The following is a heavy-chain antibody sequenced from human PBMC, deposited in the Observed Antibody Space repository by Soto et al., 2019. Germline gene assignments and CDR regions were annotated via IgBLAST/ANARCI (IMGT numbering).Heavy chain of an antibody. D-gene: IGHD3-3*01. CDR3: ARDEGSPYFWSGYYTSRAFDY. CDR2: IWYDGSNK. J-gene: IGHJ4*02. CDR1: GFTFSSYG. Sequence: GGSLRLSCAASGFTFSSYGMHWVRQAPGKGLEWVAVIWYDGSNKYYADSVKGRFTISRDNSKNTLYLQMNSLRAEDTAVYYCARDEGSPYFWSGYYTSRAFDYWGQGTLVTVSS. V-gene: IGHV3-33*01.